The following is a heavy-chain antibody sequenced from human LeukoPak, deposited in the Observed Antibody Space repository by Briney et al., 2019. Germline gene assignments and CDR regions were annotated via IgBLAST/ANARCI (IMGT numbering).Heavy chain of an antibody. CDR2: IYSGGKT. CDR3: GRLLREYCSSTSCNRIYLDY. D-gene: IGHD2-2*01. Sequence: PGGSLRLSCAPSVFTLCENYMSWVPDAPGKGLEWVSDIYSGGKTLHAEPVKGRLTISGENTNNTLYLQMNSLRVEDTAVYYCGRLLREYCSSTSCNRIYLDYWVQGTLVTVSS. V-gene: IGHV3-66*01. CDR1: VFTLCENY. J-gene: IGHJ4*02.